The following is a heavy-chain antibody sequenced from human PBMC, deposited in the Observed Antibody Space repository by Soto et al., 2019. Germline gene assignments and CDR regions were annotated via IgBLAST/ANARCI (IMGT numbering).Heavy chain of an antibody. J-gene: IGHJ4*02. D-gene: IGHD5-18*01. V-gene: IGHV3-30-3*01. CDR1: GFTFSDYP. CDR2: ISYDGNYK. CDR3: AREEYTYGFDF. Sequence: QVHLVESGGGVVQPGRSLRLSCAASGFTFSDYPMHWVRQAPGKGLEWVAVISYDGNYKYYADSVKGRFTISRDNSKNTLFLQMNSLRTEDTAVYYCAREEYTYGFDFWGQGTLVTVSS.